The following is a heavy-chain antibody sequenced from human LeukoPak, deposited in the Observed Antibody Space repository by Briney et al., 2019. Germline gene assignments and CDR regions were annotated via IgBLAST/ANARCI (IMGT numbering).Heavy chain of an antibody. V-gene: IGHV3-7*01. CDR3: ARDGLPDTVIMLYYYYGMDV. J-gene: IGHJ6*02. D-gene: IGHD4-11*01. CDR1: GFTFSSYW. CDR2: IKQDGSEK. Sequence: GGSLRLSCAASGFTFSSYWMSWVRQAPGKGLEWVANIKQDGSEKYYVDSVKGRFTIYRDNAKNSLYLQMNSLRAEDTAVYYCARDGLPDTVIMLYYYYGMDVWGQGTTVTVSS.